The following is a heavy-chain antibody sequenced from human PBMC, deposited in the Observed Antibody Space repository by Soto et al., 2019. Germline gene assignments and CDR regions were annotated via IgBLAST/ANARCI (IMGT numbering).Heavy chain of an antibody. CDR1: GGSVSSGTYD. V-gene: IGHV4-39*01. CDR2: IDYSVTT. Sequence: SETLSLTCTGSGGSVSSGTYDWGWTRQPPGKGLEWIGSIDYSVTTYYNPSLKSRVTISADTSKNQFSLKLTSVTAADTAVDYCARLDSGIGATMDVWGQGTTVT. J-gene: IGHJ6*02. CDR3: ARLDSGIGATMDV. D-gene: IGHD3-10*01.